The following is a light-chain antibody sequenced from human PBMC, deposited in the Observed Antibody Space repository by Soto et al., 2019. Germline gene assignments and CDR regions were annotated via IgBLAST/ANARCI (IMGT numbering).Light chain of an antibody. CDR1: QSVSSTY. V-gene: IGKV3-20*01. CDR3: QQYGSLPQT. Sequence: EIVLTQSPGTLSLSPGERATLSCRASQSVSSTYLAWYQQKPGQAPRLVLYGASSRATGIPDRFSGSGSGTDFTLTISRLEPEDFAVYYCQQYGSLPQTFGQGTRLEIK. J-gene: IGKJ5*01. CDR2: GAS.